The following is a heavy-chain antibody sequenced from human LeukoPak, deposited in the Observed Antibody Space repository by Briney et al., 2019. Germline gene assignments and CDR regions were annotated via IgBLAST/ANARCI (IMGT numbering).Heavy chain of an antibody. J-gene: IGHJ2*01. CDR1: GFTFSNYD. CDR2: IGTAGDA. D-gene: IGHD6-13*01. V-gene: IGHV3-13*01. CDR3: VREQQLANWYFDL. Sequence: GGSLRLSCAASGFTFSNYDMYWVRQTTGKGLEWFSAIGTAGDAYYSGSVKGRFTISREDDKNSLYLHMNSLRAGDTAVYYCVREQQLANWYFDLWGRGTLVTVSS.